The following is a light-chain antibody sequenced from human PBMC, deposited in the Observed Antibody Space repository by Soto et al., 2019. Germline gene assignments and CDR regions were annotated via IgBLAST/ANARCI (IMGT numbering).Light chain of an antibody. CDR2: HAS. J-gene: IGKJ1*01. CDR3: QQYNTYS. V-gene: IGKV1-5*01. CDR1: QSISSW. Sequence: DIQMTQSPSTLSASVGDRVTITCRASQSISSWLAWYQQKPGTAPKLLIYHASTLESGVPSKFSGSGSGTECSRTISSLQPDDFATDYCQQYNTYSFGQGTEVEN.